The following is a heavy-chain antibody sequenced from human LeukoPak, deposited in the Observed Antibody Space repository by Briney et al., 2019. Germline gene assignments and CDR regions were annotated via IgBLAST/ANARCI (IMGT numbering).Heavy chain of an antibody. D-gene: IGHD2-2*01. V-gene: IGHV3-7*01. CDR1: GFTFSSYW. Sequence: PGGSLRLSCAASGFTFSSYWMSWVRQAPGKGLECVANIKQDGSEKYYVDSVKGRFTISRDNAKNSLYLQMNSLRAEDTAVYYCARDRLYCSSTSCNGAYFDYWGQGTLVTVSS. CDR3: ARDRLYCSSTSCNGAYFDY. CDR2: IKQDGSEK. J-gene: IGHJ4*02.